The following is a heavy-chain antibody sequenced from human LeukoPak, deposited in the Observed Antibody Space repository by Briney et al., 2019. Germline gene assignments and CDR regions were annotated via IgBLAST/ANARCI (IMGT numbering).Heavy chain of an antibody. V-gene: IGHV3-30*19. Sequence: PGGSLRLSCAASGFTFSSYGMHWVRQAPGKGLEWVAVISYDGSNKYYADSVKGRFTISRDNSKNTLYLQMNSLRAEDTAVYYCARGVLNGWSRDYYYGMDVWGQGTTVTVSS. CDR1: GFTFSSYG. CDR3: ARGVLNGWSRDYYYGMDV. J-gene: IGHJ6*02. D-gene: IGHD6-19*01. CDR2: ISYDGSNK.